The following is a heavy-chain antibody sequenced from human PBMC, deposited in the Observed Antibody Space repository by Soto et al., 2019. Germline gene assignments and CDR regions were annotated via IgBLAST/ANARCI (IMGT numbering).Heavy chain of an antibody. D-gene: IGHD2-15*01. V-gene: IGHV3-30*18. CDR2: ISYDGSNK. Sequence: GGSLRLSCAASGFTFSSYGMHWVRQAPGKGLEWVAVISYDGSNKYYADSVKGRFTTSRDNSKNTLYLQMNSLRAEDTAVYYCAKDLYCSGGSCYSGAPGRYYYGMDVWGQGTTVTVSS. J-gene: IGHJ6*02. CDR1: GFTFSSYG. CDR3: AKDLYCSGGSCYSGAPGRYYYGMDV.